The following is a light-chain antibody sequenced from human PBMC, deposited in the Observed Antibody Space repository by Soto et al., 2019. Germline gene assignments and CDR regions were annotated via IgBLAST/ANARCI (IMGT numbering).Light chain of an antibody. CDR2: EVS. CDR3: SSYAGSNNLYV. V-gene: IGLV2-8*01. Sequence: QSVLTQPASVSGSPGQSITISCTGTSSDVGGYDYVSWYQLHPGKAPKLMVFEVSQRPSGVPDRFSGSKSGNTASLTVSGLPAEDEADYYCSSYAGSNNLYVFGTGTKLTVL. CDR1: SSDVGGYDY. J-gene: IGLJ1*01.